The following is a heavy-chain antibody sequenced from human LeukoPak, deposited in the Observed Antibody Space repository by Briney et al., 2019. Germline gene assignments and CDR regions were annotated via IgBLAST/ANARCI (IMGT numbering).Heavy chain of an antibody. CDR3: AEGWYQLPSGVDY. CDR1: GFTLRSYA. Sequence: GGSLRLSCGASGFTLRSYAMSGVREAPGKGREGVSDISGSGGGTYYADSVKGRFTISRDNSKNTLYLQMHSLRAEDTAVYYCAEGWYQLPSGVDYWGQGTLVTVSS. V-gene: IGHV3-23*01. J-gene: IGHJ4*02. D-gene: IGHD2-2*01. CDR2: ISGSGGGT.